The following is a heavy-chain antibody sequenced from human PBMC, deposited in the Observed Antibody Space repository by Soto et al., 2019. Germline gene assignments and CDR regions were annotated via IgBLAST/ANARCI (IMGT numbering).Heavy chain of an antibody. V-gene: IGHV3-74*01. D-gene: IGHD3-3*01. CDR2: INSDGSST. Sequence: GGSLRLSCAASGFTFSSYWMHWVRQAPGKGLIWVSRINSDGSSTSYADSVKGRFTISRDNAKNTLYLQMNSLRAEDTAVYYCARARSGYYLDVWGQGTTVTVAS. CDR1: GFTFSSYW. CDR3: ARARSGYYLDV. J-gene: IGHJ6*02.